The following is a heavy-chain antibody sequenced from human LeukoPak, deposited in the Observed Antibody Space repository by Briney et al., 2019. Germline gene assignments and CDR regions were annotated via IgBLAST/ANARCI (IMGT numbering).Heavy chain of an antibody. CDR2: IIPILGIA. J-gene: IGHJ4*02. Sequence: SVKVSCKASGGTFSSYAISWVRQAPGQGLEWMGRIIPILGIANYAQKFQGRVTITADKSTSTAYMELSSLRSEDTAVYYCARGSTGYCSGGSCSYYFDYWGQGTLVTDSS. CDR1: GGTFSSYA. D-gene: IGHD2-15*01. CDR3: ARGSTGYCSGGSCSYYFDY. V-gene: IGHV1-69*04.